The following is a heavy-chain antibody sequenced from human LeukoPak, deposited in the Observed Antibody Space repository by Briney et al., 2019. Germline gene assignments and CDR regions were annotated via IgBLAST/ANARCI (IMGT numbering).Heavy chain of an antibody. CDR1: GFTFDDYA. Sequence: GGSLRLSCAASGFTFDDYAMHWVRQAPGKGLEWVSLISGDGGRTHYADSVKGRFTISRDNSKNSLYLQMNSLRTEDTAFYYCAKAYYDYVWGSYRYFCAFDIWGQGTMVTVSS. CDR3: AKAYYDYVWGSYRYFCAFDI. D-gene: IGHD3-16*02. CDR2: ISGDGGRT. J-gene: IGHJ3*02. V-gene: IGHV3-43*02.